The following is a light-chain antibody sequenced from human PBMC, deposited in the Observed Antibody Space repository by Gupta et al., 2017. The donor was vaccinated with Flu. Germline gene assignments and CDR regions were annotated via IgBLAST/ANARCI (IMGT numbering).Light chain of an antibody. V-gene: IGLV3-1*01. CDR3: QSWDNSALFV. J-gene: IGLJ1*01. CDR1: KLEDKY. Sequence: YELPQPPSVSVSPGQTATITCSGDKLEDKYVYWYQQKPGQSPVLIIYQDTKRPSGIPERFSGSNSGNTGTLTISGTQPMDEADYYCQSWDNSALFVFGPGTKVTVL. CDR2: QDT.